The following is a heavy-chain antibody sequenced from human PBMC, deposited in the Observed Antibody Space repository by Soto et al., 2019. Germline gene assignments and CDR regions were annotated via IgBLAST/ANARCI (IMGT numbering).Heavy chain of an antibody. CDR1: GGTFSDYA. D-gene: IGHD6-6*01. V-gene: IGHV1-69*01. CDR2: LIPVFGST. J-gene: IGHJ4*02. Sequence: QVQLVQSGAEVKKPGSSVKVSCKASGGTFSDYAISWVRQAPGHGLEWMGGLIPVFGSTHYAQSFQGRLTITANPSSTADYMELSSRRSDDTAVYYCARSIGSSSFYFDFWGPGTQVTVSS. CDR3: ARSIGSSSFYFDF.